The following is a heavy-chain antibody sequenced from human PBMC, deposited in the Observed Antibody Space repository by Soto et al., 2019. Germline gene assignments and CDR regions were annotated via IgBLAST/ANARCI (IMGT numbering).Heavy chain of an antibody. CDR3: ARGRVVVPATIFYYYALDV. Sequence: EVPLVESGGGLVQPGGSLRLSCAASGFSFSDYWMSWVRQAPGKGLEWVANVKQDGSERYYVDSVKGRFTISRDNAKNSLYLQMNSLRAEDTAVYYCARGRVVVPATIFYYYALDVWGQGTTVTVSS. CDR2: VKQDGSER. J-gene: IGHJ6*02. D-gene: IGHD2-15*01. CDR1: GFSFSDYW. V-gene: IGHV3-7*05.